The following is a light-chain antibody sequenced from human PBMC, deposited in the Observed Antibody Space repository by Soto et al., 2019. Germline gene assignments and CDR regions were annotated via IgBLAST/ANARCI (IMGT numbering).Light chain of an antibody. CDR2: GAS. J-gene: IGKJ1*01. V-gene: IGKV3-15*01. Sequence: EIVMTQSPATLSVSPGERATLSCRASQSVSSNLAWYQQTPGHATRLLIYGASTRATGIPARFSGSGSGTEFTLTISSLQSEDFAIYYCQHYNNWPPWTFGQGTKVEIK. CDR3: QHYNNWPPWT. CDR1: QSVSSN.